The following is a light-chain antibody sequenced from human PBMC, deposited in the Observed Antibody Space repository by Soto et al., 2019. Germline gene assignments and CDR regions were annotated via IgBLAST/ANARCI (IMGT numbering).Light chain of an antibody. CDR3: TSFTSSSTYV. Sequence: QSALTQPASVSGSPGQSITISCTGTSSDVGGYKYVSWYQQHPGKAPKLMIYEVSNRPSGVSHRFSGSKSGNTASLTISRLQTEDEADYYCTSFTSSSTYVFGSGTKVTVL. CDR1: SSDVGGYKY. CDR2: EVS. J-gene: IGLJ1*01. V-gene: IGLV2-14*01.